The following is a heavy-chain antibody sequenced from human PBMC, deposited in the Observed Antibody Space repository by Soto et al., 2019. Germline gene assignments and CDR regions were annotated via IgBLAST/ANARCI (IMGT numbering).Heavy chain of an antibody. V-gene: IGHV3-15*01. CDR1: GFTFSNVW. J-gene: IGHJ4*02. CDR2: IKSRADGGTT. CDR3: TAGYCSGGSCYSVFY. Sequence: EVQLVESGGGLVKPGGSLSLSCAASGFTFSNVWMSWVRQAPGKGLEWVGRIKSRADGGTTDYATPVRGRFTVSRDDSKNTLYLQMNSLKTEDTAVYYCTAGYCSGGSCYSVFYWGQGTLVTVSS. D-gene: IGHD2-15*01.